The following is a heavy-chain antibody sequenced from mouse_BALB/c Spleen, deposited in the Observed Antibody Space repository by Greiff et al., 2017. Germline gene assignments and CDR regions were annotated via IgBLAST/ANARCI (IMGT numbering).Heavy chain of an antibody. V-gene: IGHV1-7*01. Sequence: QVQLQQSGAELAKPGASVKMSCKASGYTFTSYWMHWVKQRPGQGLEWIGYINPSTGYTEYNQKFKDKATLTADKSSSTAYMQLSSLTSEDSAVYYCARGPYWYFDVWGAGTTVTVTS. CDR1: GYTFTSYW. CDR3: ARGPYWYFDV. J-gene: IGHJ1*01. CDR2: INPSTGYT.